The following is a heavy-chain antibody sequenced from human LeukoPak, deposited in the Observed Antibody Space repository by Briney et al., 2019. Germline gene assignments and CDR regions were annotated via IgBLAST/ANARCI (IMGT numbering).Heavy chain of an antibody. CDR1: GGSISSYY. D-gene: IGHD3-22*01. J-gene: IGHJ5*02. CDR3: ARDYYDSSGPYGDNWFDP. V-gene: IGHV4-59*01. Sequence: SETLSLTCTVSGGSISSYYWIWLRQPPRKGLEWIGYIYYSGSTNYNPSLKSRVTISVDTSKSQFSLKLSSVTAADTAVYYCARDYYDSSGPYGDNWFDPWGQGTLVTVSS. CDR2: IYYSGST.